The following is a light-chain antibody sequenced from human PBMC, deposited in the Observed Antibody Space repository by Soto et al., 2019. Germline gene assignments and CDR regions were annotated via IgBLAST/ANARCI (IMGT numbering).Light chain of an antibody. CDR1: QSISTW. Sequence: DIQMTPSPSALSASVGARVTITCRASQSISTWLAWYQQKPGKAPKLLIYDASSLESGVPSRFSGSGSGTEFTLTISSLQPDDFATYYCQQYKSYSITFGQGTRLEI. CDR3: QQYKSYSIT. V-gene: IGKV1-5*01. J-gene: IGKJ5*01. CDR2: DAS.